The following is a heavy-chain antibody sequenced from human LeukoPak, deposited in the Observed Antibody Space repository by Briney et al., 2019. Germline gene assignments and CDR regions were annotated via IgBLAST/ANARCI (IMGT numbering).Heavy chain of an antibody. CDR3: ARDVRIVSRYFDY. V-gene: IGHV4-34*11. CDR2: ISYSGKT. J-gene: IGHJ4*02. D-gene: IGHD3-22*01. CDR1: GGSFSGYY. Sequence: SETLSLTCAVYGGSFSGYYWGWIRQPPGKGLEWIGSISYSGKTYNNQSLKSRVTISVDTSKIQFSLKLSSVTAADTAVYYCARDVRIVSRYFDYWGQGSLVTVSS.